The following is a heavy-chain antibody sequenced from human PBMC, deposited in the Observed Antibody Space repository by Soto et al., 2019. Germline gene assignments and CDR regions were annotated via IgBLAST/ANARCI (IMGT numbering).Heavy chain of an antibody. CDR2: LNAGTGNT. V-gene: IGHV1-3*01. CDR1: GYTFTSYA. Sequence: QVQLVQSGAEVKKPGASVKVSCKASGYTFTSYAMHLVRQAPGQRLEWMGWLNAGTGNTKYSQKFQGRVTITRDTHARTAYMGLSTLRSEDTVVYYCASVPGYSIGDLWGRGTLVTVSS. J-gene: IGHJ2*01. CDR3: ASVPGYSIGDL. D-gene: IGHD2-21*01.